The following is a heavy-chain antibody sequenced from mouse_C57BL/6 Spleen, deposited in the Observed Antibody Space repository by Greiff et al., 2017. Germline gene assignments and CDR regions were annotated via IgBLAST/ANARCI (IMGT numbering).Heavy chain of an antibody. CDR1: GYAFSSSW. D-gene: IGHD3-2*02. CDR2: IYPGDGDT. Sequence: QVQLQQSGPELVTPGASVKISCKASGYAFSSSWMNWVQQRPGKGLEWIGRIYPGDGDTNYNGKFKGKATLTADKYSSTAYMQLSSLTSEDSAVYVCARADSSRYLDYWGQGTTLTVSS. V-gene: IGHV1-82*01. J-gene: IGHJ2*01. CDR3: ARADSSRYLDY.